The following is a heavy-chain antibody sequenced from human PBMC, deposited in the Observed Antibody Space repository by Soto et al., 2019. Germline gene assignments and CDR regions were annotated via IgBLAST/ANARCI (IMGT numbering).Heavy chain of an antibody. V-gene: IGHV1-18*04. Sequence: ASVKVSCKASGYTFTSYGISWVRQAPGQGLEWMGWISAYNGNTNYAQKLQGRVTMTTDTSTSTAYMGLRSLKSDDTAVYYCTRARGVLLPGGSDYWGPGTLVTVSS. J-gene: IGHJ4*02. CDR1: GYTFTSYG. CDR2: ISAYNGNT. D-gene: IGHD3-10*01. CDR3: TRARGVLLPGGSDY.